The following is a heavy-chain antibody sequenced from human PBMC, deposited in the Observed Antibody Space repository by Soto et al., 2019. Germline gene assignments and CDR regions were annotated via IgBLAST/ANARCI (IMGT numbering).Heavy chain of an antibody. CDR2: INPSGGST. J-gene: IGHJ3*02. V-gene: IGHV1-46*01. Sequence: ASVKVSCKASGYTFTSYYMHWVRQAPGQGLEWMGIINPSGGSTSYAQKFQGRVTMTRDTSTSTVYMELSSLRSEDTAVYYCARDLPPTYYYDSSGYYYVPGAFDIWGQGTMVTVS. D-gene: IGHD3-22*01. CDR1: GYTFTSYY. CDR3: ARDLPPTYYYDSSGYYYVPGAFDI.